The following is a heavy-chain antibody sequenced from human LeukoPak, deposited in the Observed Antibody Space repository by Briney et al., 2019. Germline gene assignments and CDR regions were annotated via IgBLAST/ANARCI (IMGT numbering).Heavy chain of an antibody. V-gene: IGHV3-48*01. CDR3: ARDDYGPET. CDR2: ISSSSSTI. Sequence: GSLRLSCAASEFTFSSYSMNWVRQAPGKGLEWVSYISSSSSTIYYADSVKGRFTISRDNAKNSLYLQMNSLRAEDAAVYYCARDDYGPETWGQGTLVTVSS. J-gene: IGHJ5*02. CDR1: EFTFSSYS. D-gene: IGHD4/OR15-4a*01.